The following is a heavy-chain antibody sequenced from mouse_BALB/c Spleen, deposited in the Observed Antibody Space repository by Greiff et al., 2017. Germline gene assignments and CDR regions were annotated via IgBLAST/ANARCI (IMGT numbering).Heavy chain of an antibody. D-gene: IGHD3-2*01. V-gene: IGHV1-80*01. CDR1: GYAFSSYW. CDR2: IYPGDGDT. J-gene: IGHJ3*01. CDR3: ARHETARATAWFAY. Sequence: VQLQQSGAELVRPGSSVKISCKASGYAFSSYWMNWVKQRPGQGLEWIGQIYPGDGDTNYNGKFKGKATLTADKSSSTAYMQLSSLTSEDSAIYYCARHETARATAWFAYWGQGTLVTVSA.